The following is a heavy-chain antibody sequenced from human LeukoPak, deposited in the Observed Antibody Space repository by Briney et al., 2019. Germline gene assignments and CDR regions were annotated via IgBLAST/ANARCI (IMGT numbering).Heavy chain of an antibody. Sequence: SETLSLTCTVSGGSISSSSYYWGWIRQPPGKGLEWIGSIYYSGSTYYNPSLKSRVTISVDTSKNQFSLKLSSVTAADTAAYYCARRGIAARSNYYYMDVWGKGTTVTVSS. CDR2: IYYSGST. V-gene: IGHV4-39*01. CDR3: ARRGIAARSNYYYMDV. D-gene: IGHD6-6*01. CDR1: GGSISSSSYY. J-gene: IGHJ6*03.